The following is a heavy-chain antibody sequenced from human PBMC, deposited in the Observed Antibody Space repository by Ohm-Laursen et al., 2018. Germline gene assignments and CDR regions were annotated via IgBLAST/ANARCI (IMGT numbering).Heavy chain of an antibody. CDR2: ISWNSGSI. CDR1: GFTFDDYA. Sequence: SLRLSFAATGFTFDDYAMHWVRQAPGKGLEWVSGISWNSGSIGYADSVKGRFTISRDNSKNTLDLQMNNLSAKDTALYYCATDPGLPNGMDVWGQGTKVTVSS. CDR3: ATDPGLPNGMDV. J-gene: IGHJ6*02. D-gene: IGHD2-15*01. V-gene: IGHV3-9*01.